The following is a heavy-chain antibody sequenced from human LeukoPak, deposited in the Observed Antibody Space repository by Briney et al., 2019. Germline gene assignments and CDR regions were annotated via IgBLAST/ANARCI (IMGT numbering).Heavy chain of an antibody. D-gene: IGHD3-22*01. V-gene: IGHV3-7*01. CDR1: GFTLKNYW. CDR2: IKQDGSEK. CDR3: ARDTYNYDTSGYGLGY. Sequence: GGSLRLSCAASGFTLKNYWMGWVRQAPGKGLEWVANIKQDGSEKYYVDSVKGRFTISRDNAKNSLYLQVSSLRAEDTAVYYCARDTYNYDTSGYGLGYWGQGTLVTVSS. J-gene: IGHJ4*02.